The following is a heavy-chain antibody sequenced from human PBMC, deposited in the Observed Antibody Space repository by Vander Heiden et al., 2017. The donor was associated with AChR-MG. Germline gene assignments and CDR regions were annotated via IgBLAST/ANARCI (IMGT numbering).Heavy chain of an antibody. CDR3: TSVVVTASDAFDI. D-gene: IGHD2-21*02. Sequence: EVQLLQSGGGLVQPVASANLSCAGRALTLSGSAMHGGRQASGKGLEWVGRIRSKANSYATAYAASVKGRFTISRDDSKNTAYLQMNSLKPEDTAVYYCTSVVVTASDAFDIWGQGTMVTVSS. CDR2: IRSKANSYAT. V-gene: IGHV3-73*01. J-gene: IGHJ3*02. CDR1: ALTLSGSA.